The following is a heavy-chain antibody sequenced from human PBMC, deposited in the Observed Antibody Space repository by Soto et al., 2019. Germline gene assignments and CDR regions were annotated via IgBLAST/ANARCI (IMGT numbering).Heavy chain of an antibody. D-gene: IGHD6-19*01. CDR3: ARDLRGAVASDY. Sequence: QVQLVQSGAEVKKPGSSVKVSCKASGGTFSSYAISWVRQAPGQGLEWMGGIIPIFGTANYAQKFQGRVTIXAXXSTSTAYMELSSLRSEDTAVYYCARDLRGAVASDYWGQGTLVTVSS. CDR2: IIPIFGTA. V-gene: IGHV1-69*12. J-gene: IGHJ4*02. CDR1: GGTFSSYA.